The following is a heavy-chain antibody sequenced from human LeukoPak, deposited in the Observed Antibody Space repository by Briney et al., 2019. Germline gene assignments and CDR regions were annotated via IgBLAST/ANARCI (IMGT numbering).Heavy chain of an antibody. V-gene: IGHV3-23*01. CDR3: AESPDTVIEAVGTTFDS. CDR2: ISGSGAAT. J-gene: IGHJ4*02. CDR1: GFPFSSFA. Sequence: GGSLRLSCAASGFPFSSFAMSWVRQTRGKGLEWVATISGSGAATYYPDSTRGRFTISRDNVNHALFLQMNNLRAKDTALYFCAESPDTVIEAVGTTFDSWGQGALVTVSS. D-gene: IGHD6-25*01.